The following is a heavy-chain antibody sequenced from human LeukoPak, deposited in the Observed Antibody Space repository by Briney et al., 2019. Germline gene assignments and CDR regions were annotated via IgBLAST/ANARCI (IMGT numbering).Heavy chain of an antibody. CDR2: IYTSGGT. Sequence: PSETLSLTCSVSGGXISSYYCSWIRQPAGKGLEWIGRIYTSGGTTYNPSLKSRVTMSVDTSKNQFSLRLNSVTAADTALYYCARDRYPDYFDYWGQGTLVTVSS. CDR3: ARDRYPDYFDY. D-gene: IGHD3-9*01. V-gene: IGHV4-4*07. J-gene: IGHJ4*02. CDR1: GGXISSYY.